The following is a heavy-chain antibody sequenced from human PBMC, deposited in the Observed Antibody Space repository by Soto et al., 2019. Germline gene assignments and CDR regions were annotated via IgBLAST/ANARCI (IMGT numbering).Heavy chain of an antibody. J-gene: IGHJ5*02. Sequence: SETLSLTCTVSCGSISSYYWSWIRQPAGKGLEWIGRIYTSGSTNYNPSLKSRVTMSVDTSKNQFPLKLSSVTAADTAVYYCARVRHYYGSGTRWFDPWGQGTLVTVSS. V-gene: IGHV4-4*07. CDR1: CGSISSYY. D-gene: IGHD3-10*01. CDR3: ARVRHYYGSGTRWFDP. CDR2: IYTSGST.